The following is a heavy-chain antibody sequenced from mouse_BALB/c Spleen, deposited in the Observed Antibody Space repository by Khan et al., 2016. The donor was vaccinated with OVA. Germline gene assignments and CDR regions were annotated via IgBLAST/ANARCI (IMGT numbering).Heavy chain of an antibody. D-gene: IGHD1-1*01. J-gene: IGHJ2*01. CDR2: INPSTGYT. Sequence: QVQLKQSGAELAKPGASVKMSCKASGYTFINYWLLWVKQRPGQGLEWIGYINPSTGYTEYNQHFKDKATLTADKSSSTAYMQLSSLTSEDSAVYYCARRGLRWDFDYWGQGTTLTVSS. CDR1: GYTFINYW. V-gene: IGHV1-7*01. CDR3: ARRGLRWDFDY.